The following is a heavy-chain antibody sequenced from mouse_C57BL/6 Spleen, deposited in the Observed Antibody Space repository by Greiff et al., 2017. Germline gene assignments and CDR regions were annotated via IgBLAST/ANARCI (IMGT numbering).Heavy chain of an antibody. D-gene: IGHD1-1*01. J-gene: IGHJ4*01. CDR1: GYTFTSYW. V-gene: IGHV1-55*01. CDR2: IYPGSGST. CDR3: ARWGTNYGSSPYYYAMDY. Sequence: QVQLQQSGAELVKPGASVKMSCKASGYTFTSYWITWVKQRPGQGLEWIGDIYPGSGSTNYNEKFKSKATLTVDTSSSTAYMQLSSLTSEDSAVYYCARWGTNYGSSPYYYAMDYWGQGTSVTVSS.